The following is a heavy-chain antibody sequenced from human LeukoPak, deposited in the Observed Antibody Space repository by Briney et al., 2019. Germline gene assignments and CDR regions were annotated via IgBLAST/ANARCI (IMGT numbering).Heavy chain of an antibody. V-gene: IGHV3-30*18. D-gene: IGHD5-12*01. Sequence: GRSLTLSCPASGFTFSRYGMHWDRQAPGNGLEWVGVISNDGSNKYYADSVKGRFTISTDKSKNTLYLQMSSLRAEDTAVYYCAKDGIGRDIVATIRAADYWGQGTLVTVSS. CDR2: ISNDGSNK. CDR1: GFTFSRYG. CDR3: AKDGIGRDIVATIRAADY. J-gene: IGHJ4*02.